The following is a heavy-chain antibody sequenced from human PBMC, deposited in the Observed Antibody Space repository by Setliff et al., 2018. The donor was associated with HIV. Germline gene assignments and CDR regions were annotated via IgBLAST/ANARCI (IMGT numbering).Heavy chain of an antibody. J-gene: IGHJ3*02. CDR3: ARGMYSSGWYDAFDI. Sequence: ASVKVSCKASGGTFNSYAVNWVRQAPGQGLEWMGGIIPVFGTANYAQNFQGRVTITADESTSTAYMELSSLRSEDTAVYYCARGMYSSGWYDAFDIWGQGTMVTVSS. CDR1: GGTFNSYA. V-gene: IGHV1-69*13. CDR2: IIPVFGTA. D-gene: IGHD6-19*01.